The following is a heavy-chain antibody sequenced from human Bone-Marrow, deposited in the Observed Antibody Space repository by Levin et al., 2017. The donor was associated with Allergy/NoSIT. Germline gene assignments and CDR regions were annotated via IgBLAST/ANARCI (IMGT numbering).Heavy chain of an antibody. CDR2: MNPNSGNT. CDR3: ARGGFDIVLMVYAANPYYYYGMDG. Sequence: GESLKISCKASGYTFTSYDINWVRQATGQGLEWMGWMNPNSGNTGYAQKFQGRVTMTRNTSISTAYMELSSLRSEDTAVYYCARGGFDIVLMVYAANPYYYYGMDGWGQGTTVTVSS. J-gene: IGHJ6*02. V-gene: IGHV1-8*01. CDR1: GYTFTSYD. D-gene: IGHD2-8*01.